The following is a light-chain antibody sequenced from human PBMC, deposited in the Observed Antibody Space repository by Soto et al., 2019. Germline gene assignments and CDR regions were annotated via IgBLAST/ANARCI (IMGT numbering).Light chain of an antibody. J-gene: IGLJ3*02. V-gene: IGLV2-14*03. CDR3: SSYTSSNTWV. CDR1: SSDVGSCNC. Sequence: QSALTQPASVSGSPGQSITISCTGTSSDVGSCNCVSWCQQHPGKAPTLLIYDVSNRPSGVSDRFSGSKSGNTASLTISGLQAEDEADYYCSSYTSSNTWVFGGGTKLTVL. CDR2: DVS.